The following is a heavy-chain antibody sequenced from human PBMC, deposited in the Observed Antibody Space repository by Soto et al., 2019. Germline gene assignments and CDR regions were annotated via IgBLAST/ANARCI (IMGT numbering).Heavy chain of an antibody. D-gene: IGHD6-19*01. Sequence: PGGSLRLSCAASGFTFDGYAMHWVRQAPGKGLEWVSGISWNSGKIAYADSVRGRFSISRDNAKSSLYLQMNSLRPEDTALYYCAPDSGPIDYWGQRTLLTVSS. CDR1: GFTFDGYA. J-gene: IGHJ4*02. CDR2: ISWNSGKI. CDR3: APDSGPIDY. V-gene: IGHV3-9*01.